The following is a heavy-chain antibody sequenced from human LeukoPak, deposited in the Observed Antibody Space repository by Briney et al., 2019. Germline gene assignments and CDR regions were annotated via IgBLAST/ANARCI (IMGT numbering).Heavy chain of an antibody. J-gene: IGHJ4*02. CDR3: ARRLRNSRGIDY. CDR1: GSSFTSYW. Sequence: GASLKISCKGSGSSFTSYWIAWVRQMPGKGLEWMGIIYPGDSDTTYSPSFQGQVTISADKSISTAYLQWSSLKPSDTAIYYCARRLRNSRGIDYWGQGTLVTVSS. V-gene: IGHV5-51*01. CDR2: IYPGDSDT. D-gene: IGHD1-7*01.